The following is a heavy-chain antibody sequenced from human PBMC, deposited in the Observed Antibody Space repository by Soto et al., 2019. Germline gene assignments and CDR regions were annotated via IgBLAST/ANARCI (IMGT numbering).Heavy chain of an antibody. V-gene: IGHV3-23*01. CDR1: GFTFSSYA. CDR3: AKDQVATPRWGYYYYGMDV. D-gene: IGHD2-15*01. CDR2: ISGSGGST. Sequence: GGSLRLSCAASGFTFSSYAMSWVRQAPGKGLEWVSAISGSGGSTYYADSVKGRFTISRNNSKNTLYLQMNSLRAEDTAVYYCAKDQVATPRWGYYYYGMDVWGQGTTVTVSS. J-gene: IGHJ6*02.